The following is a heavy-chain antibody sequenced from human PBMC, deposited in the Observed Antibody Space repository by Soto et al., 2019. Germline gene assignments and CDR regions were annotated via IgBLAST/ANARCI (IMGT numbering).Heavy chain of an antibody. D-gene: IGHD4-17*01. CDR2: INPSGGST. J-gene: IGHJ6*02. Sequence: QVQLVQSGAEVKKPGASVKVSCKASGYTFTSYYMHWVRQAPGQGLEWMGIINPSGGSTSYAQKFQGRVTMTGDTSTSTVYMELSSLRTEDTAVYYCAATTVTTDYYGMDVWGQGTTVTVSS. CDR3: AATTVTTDYYGMDV. CDR1: GYTFTSYY. V-gene: IGHV1-46*01.